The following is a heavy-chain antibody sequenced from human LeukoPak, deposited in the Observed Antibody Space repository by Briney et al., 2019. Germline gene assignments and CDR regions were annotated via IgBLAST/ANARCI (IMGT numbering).Heavy chain of an antibody. CDR1: RFTFSNFH. CDR2: ISGGGSSTTI. V-gene: IGHV3-48*04. Sequence: GGSLRLSCAASRFTFSNFHMNWVRQAPGKGLEWVAYISGGGSSTTIYYADSVKGRFTISRDNAKSALYLQMHSLRLEDTAVYYCAAGTAADFWGQGTLVTVSS. CDR3: AAGTAADF. J-gene: IGHJ4*02. D-gene: IGHD6-13*01.